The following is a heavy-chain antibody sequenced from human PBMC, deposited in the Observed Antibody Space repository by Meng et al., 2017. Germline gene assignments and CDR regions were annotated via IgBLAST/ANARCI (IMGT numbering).Heavy chain of an antibody. J-gene: IGHJ5*02. Sequence: ASVKVSCKASGYTFTGYYMHWVRQAPGQGLEWMGWINPNSGGTNYAQKFQGRVTMTRDTSISTAYMELSRLRSDDTAVYYCAREGANLHSSSWYLGWFDPWGQGTLVTVSS. V-gene: IGHV1-2*02. CDR1: GYTFTGYY. CDR2: INPNSGGT. CDR3: AREGANLHSSSWYLGWFDP. D-gene: IGHD6-13*01.